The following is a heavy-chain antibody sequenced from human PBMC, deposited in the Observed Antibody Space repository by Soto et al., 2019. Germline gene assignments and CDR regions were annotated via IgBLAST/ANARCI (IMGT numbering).Heavy chain of an antibody. CDR2: ISGSGGST. J-gene: IGHJ3*02. CDR3: ATASWGYSTSWYGRDHDAFDI. V-gene: IGHV3-23*01. D-gene: IGHD6-13*01. CDR1: GFTFSSYA. Sequence: GSLRLSCAASGFTFSSYAMSWVRQAPGKGLEWVSAISGSGGSTYYADSVKGRFTISRDNSKNTLYLQMNSLRAEDTAVYYCATASWGYSTSWYGRDHDAFDIWGQGTMVIVSS.